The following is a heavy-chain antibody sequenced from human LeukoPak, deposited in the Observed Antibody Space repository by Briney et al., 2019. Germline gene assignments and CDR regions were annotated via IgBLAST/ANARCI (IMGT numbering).Heavy chain of an antibody. Sequence: GGSLRLSCAASGVTFSNYAISWVRQAPGKGLEWVVGISGTGGSTHYADSVKGRFTISRDNSKNTVYLQMRNLRVEHTAVYYCAKVVAGNIDYYFDYWGQGILVAVSS. V-gene: IGHV3-23*01. D-gene: IGHD2/OR15-2a*01. CDR3: AKVVAGNIDYYFDY. J-gene: IGHJ4*02. CDR2: ISGTGGST. CDR1: GVTFSNYA.